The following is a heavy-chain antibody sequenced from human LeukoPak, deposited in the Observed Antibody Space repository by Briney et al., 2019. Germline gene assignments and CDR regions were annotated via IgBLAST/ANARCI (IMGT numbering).Heavy chain of an antibody. D-gene: IGHD3-3*01. Sequence: SVKVSCKASGGTFSSYAISWVRQAPGQGLEWMGGFIPIFGTANYAQKFQGRVTITADESTSTAYMELSSLRSEDTAVYYCARSFYDFWSGYPWDYYYGMDVWGQGTTVTVSS. CDR1: GGTFSSYA. V-gene: IGHV1-69*13. CDR3: ARSFYDFWSGYPWDYYYGMDV. J-gene: IGHJ6*02. CDR2: FIPIFGTA.